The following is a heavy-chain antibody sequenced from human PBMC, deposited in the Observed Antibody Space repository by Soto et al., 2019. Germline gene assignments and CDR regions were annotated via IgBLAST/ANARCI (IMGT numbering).Heavy chain of an antibody. D-gene: IGHD5-12*01. V-gene: IGHV4-39*02. CDR1: GASMTSSSYF. CDR2: IYYNRST. CDR3: ARDIGFYPTDPTSFDY. J-gene: IGHJ4*02. Sequence: PSETLSLTCTISGASMTSSSYFWGFVRQPPGLGLEWIGTIYYNRSTYYSTSLKSRVTITTNTSATTAFMEVSSLTSEDTAIFYCARDIGFYPTDPTSFDYWGQGTLVTVSS.